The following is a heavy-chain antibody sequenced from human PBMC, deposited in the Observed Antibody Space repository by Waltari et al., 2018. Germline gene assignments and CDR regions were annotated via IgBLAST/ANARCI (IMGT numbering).Heavy chain of an antibody. D-gene: IGHD2-21*02. CDR3: AREGRAYCGGDCPSAAFDI. V-gene: IGHV3-33*01. J-gene: IGHJ3*02. CDR2: DGSNK. Sequence: DGSNKYYADSVKGRFTISRDNSKNTLYLQMNSLRAEDTAVYYCAREGRAYCGGDCPSAAFDIWGQGTMVTVSS.